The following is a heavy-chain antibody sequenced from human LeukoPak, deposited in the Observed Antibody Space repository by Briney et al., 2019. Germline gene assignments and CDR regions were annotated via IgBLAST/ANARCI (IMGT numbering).Heavy chain of an antibody. J-gene: IGHJ4*02. Sequence: GGSLRLSCAASGFTFDDYAMHWVRQAPGKGLEWVLGISWNSGSIGYADSVKGRFTISRDNAKNSLYLQMNSLRAEDMALYYCAKDRGGGSYYYDSSGFDYWGQGTLVTVSS. CDR1: GFTFDDYA. CDR3: AKDRGGGSYYYDSSGFDY. CDR2: ISWNSGSI. V-gene: IGHV3-9*03. D-gene: IGHD3-22*01.